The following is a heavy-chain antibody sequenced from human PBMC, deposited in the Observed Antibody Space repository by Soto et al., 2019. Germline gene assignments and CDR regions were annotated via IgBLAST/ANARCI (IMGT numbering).Heavy chain of an antibody. CDR1: GFSFLSYG. CDR3: ARDSSAWYRFDP. D-gene: IGHD6-19*01. J-gene: IGHJ5*02. V-gene: IGHV3-23*01. Sequence: LRLSCAASGFSFLSYGMTWVRQAPGQGLEWVSYISGSDGTTYYADSVKGRFTISRDNSKDTLFLQMNSLRAEDTAVYFCARDSSAWYRFDPWGQGTLVTVSS. CDR2: ISGSDGTT.